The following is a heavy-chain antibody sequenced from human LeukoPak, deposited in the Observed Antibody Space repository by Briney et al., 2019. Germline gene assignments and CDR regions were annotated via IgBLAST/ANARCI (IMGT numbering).Heavy chain of an antibody. V-gene: IGHV3-53*01. Sequence: PGGSLRLSCAASGFTVSSNYMSWVRQAPGKGLEWVSVIYSGGSTYYADSVKGRLTISRDNSKNTLYLQMNSLRAEDTAVYYCTMIAAAEGWFDPWGQGTLVTVSS. CDR2: IYSGGST. CDR3: TMIAAAEGWFDP. D-gene: IGHD6-13*01. CDR1: GFTVSSNY. J-gene: IGHJ5*02.